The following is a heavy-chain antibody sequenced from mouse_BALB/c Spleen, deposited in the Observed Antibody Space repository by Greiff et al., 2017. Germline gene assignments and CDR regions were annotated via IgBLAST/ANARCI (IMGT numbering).Heavy chain of an antibody. D-gene: IGHD2-10*02. CDR1: GFTFSSYA. CDR2: ISSGGSYT. J-gene: IGHJ4*01. Sequence: EVMLVESGGGLVKPGGSLKLSCAASGFTFSSYAMSWVRQTPEKRLEWVATISSGGSYTYYPDSVKGRFTISRDNAKNTLYLQMSSLRSEDTAMYYCATMYGNYEGLGYAMDYWGQGTSVTVSS. CDR3: ATMYGNYEGLGYAMDY. V-gene: IGHV5-9-1*01.